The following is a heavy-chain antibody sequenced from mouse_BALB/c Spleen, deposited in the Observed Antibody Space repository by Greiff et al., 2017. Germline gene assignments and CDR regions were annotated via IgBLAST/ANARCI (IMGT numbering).Heavy chain of an antibody. CDR3: ARGGSSPFDY. CDR2: INPSTGYT. J-gene: IGHJ2*01. CDR1: GYTFTSYW. D-gene: IGHD1-1*01. V-gene: IGHV1-7*01. Sequence: QVQLKESGAELAKPGASVKMSCKASGYTFTSYWMHWVKQRPGQGLEWIGYINPSTGYTEYNQKFKDKATLTADKSSSTAYMQLSSLTSEDSAVYYCARGGSSPFDYWGQGTTLTVSS.